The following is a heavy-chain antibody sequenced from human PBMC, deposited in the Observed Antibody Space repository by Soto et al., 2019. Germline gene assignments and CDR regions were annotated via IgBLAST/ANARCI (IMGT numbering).Heavy chain of an antibody. Sequence: QVQLQESGPGLVKPSETLSLTCTVSGGSVSSGSYYWSWIRQPPGKGLEWIGYIYYSGSTNYNPSLKGLFTISVDTSTIRFSLKLTSVTAADTVVYYCASYSSGWYDVSYWGQGTLVTVSS. CDR1: GGSVSSGSYY. CDR2: IYYSGST. D-gene: IGHD6-19*01. CDR3: ASYSSGWYDVSY. V-gene: IGHV4-61*01. J-gene: IGHJ4*02.